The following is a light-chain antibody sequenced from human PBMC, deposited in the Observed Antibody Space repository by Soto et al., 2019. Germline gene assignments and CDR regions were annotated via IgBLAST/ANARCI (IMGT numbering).Light chain of an antibody. CDR2: DAS. J-gene: IGKJ5*01. CDR1: QNINNY. CDR3: QQYENLPT. Sequence: DIHMTQSLSSLSASVGDRVTITCQASQNINNYLNWYQQKPGRAPKLLIYDASNLEAGVPSRFRGSGSGTDFTFTISRLQPEDIATYYCQQYENLPTFGQGTRLEIK. V-gene: IGKV1-33*01.